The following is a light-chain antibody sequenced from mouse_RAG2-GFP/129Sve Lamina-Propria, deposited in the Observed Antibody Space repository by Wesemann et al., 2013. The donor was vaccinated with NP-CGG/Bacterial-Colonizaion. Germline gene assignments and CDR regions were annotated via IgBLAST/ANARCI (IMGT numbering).Light chain of an antibody. J-gene: IGKJ2*01. CDR3: QQYSSYPT. CDR2: WAS. V-gene: IGKV6-23*01. Sequence: DIVMTQSHKFMSTSVGDRVSVTCKASQNVGTNVAWYQQKPGQSPKALIYWASTRHTGVPDRFTGSGSGTDFTLTISNVQSEDLADYFCQQYSSYPTFGGGTKLEIK. CDR1: QNVGTN.